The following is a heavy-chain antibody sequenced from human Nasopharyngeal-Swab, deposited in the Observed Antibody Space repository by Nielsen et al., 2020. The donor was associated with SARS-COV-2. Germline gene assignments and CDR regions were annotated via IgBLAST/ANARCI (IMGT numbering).Heavy chain of an antibody. CDR2: ISSSGSTI. V-gene: IGHV3-48*03. J-gene: IGHJ4*02. CDR3: AKGYYDFWSGHY. Sequence: VRQMPGKGLEWVSYISSSGSTIYYADSVKGRFTISRDNAKNSLYLQMNSLRAEDTAVYYCAKGYYDFWSGHYWGQGTLVTVSS. D-gene: IGHD3-3*01.